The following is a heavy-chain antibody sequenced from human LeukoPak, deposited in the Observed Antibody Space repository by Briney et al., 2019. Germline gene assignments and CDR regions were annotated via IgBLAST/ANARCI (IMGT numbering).Heavy chain of an antibody. CDR1: GGTFSSYA. Sequence: GSSVKVSCKASGGTFSSYAISWVRQAPGQGLEWMGRIIPIFGTANYAQKFQGRVTITTDESTSTAYMELSGLRSEDTAVYYCAREPDTYYYGSGSFGLTVDYWGQGTLVTVSS. V-gene: IGHV1-69*05. CDR3: AREPDTYYYGSGSFGLTVDY. D-gene: IGHD3-10*01. J-gene: IGHJ4*02. CDR2: IIPIFGTA.